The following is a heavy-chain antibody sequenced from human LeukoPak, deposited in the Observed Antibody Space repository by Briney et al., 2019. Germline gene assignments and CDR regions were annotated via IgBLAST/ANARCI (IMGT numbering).Heavy chain of an antibody. J-gene: IGHJ4*02. CDR2: ISPSGGST. CDR1: GYTFTTYY. Sequence: ASVKVSCKASGYTFTTYYIHWVRQAPGQGLEWMGMISPSGGSTSYPQKFQGRVTMTRDTSTSTVYMELSSLRSEDTALYFCARVVKYSGYDLTVDYWGQGTLVTVSS. CDR3: ARVVKYSGYDLTVDY. D-gene: IGHD5-12*01. V-gene: IGHV1-46*01.